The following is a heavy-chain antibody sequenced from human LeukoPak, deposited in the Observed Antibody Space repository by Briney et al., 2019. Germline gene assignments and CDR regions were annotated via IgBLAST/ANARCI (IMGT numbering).Heavy chain of an antibody. D-gene: IGHD3-10*01. CDR2: MNPNSGNT. J-gene: IGHJ4*02. Sequence: ASVTVSCKASGYTFTSYDINWVRQATGRGRDWMGWMNPNSGNTGYAQKFQGRVTMTRNTSISTAYMELSSLRSEDTAVYYCARELYYYGSGNNEFDYWGQGTLVTVSS. CDR3: ARELYYYGSGNNEFDY. CDR1: GYTFTSYD. V-gene: IGHV1-8*01.